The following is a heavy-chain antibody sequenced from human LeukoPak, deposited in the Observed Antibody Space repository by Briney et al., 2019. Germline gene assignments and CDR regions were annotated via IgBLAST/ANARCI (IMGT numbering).Heavy chain of an antibody. J-gene: IGHJ4*02. CDR3: ARGLLWFGELGWYYFDY. Sequence: SETLSLTCTVSGGSISSGDYYWSWIRQPPGKGLEWVGYIYYSGSTYYNPSLKSRVTISVDTSKNQFSLKLSSVTAADTAVYYCARGLLWFGELGWYYFDYWGQGTLVTVSS. CDR1: GGSISSGDYY. D-gene: IGHD3-10*01. CDR2: IYYSGST. V-gene: IGHV4-30-4*01.